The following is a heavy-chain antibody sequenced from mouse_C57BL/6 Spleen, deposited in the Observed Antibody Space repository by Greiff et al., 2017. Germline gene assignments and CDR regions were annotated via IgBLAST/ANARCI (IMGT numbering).Heavy chain of an antibody. D-gene: IGHD1-1*01. CDR3: ARGGGSSSFDY. V-gene: IGHV1-61*01. Sequence: VQLQQSGAELVRPGSSVKLSCKASGYTFTSYWMDWVKQRPGQGLEWIGNIYPSDSETHYNQKFKDKATLTVDKSSSTAYMQLSVLTSEDSAVYYCARGGGSSSFDYWGQGTTLTVSS. J-gene: IGHJ2*01. CDR1: GYTFTSYW. CDR2: IYPSDSET.